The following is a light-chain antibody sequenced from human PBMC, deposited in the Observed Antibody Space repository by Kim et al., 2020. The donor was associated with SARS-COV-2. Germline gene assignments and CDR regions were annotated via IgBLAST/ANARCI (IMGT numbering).Light chain of an antibody. V-gene: IGKV3-20*01. CDR1: RSVSYY. CDR2: GAS. CDR3: QQYGSSPFT. J-gene: IGKJ3*01. Sequence: EIVLTQSPGTLSLSPGERATLSCRASRSVSYYLAWYQHKPGQAPRLLISGASSRATGIPDRFSGSGSGTDFTLTISRLAPEDSAVYYCQQYGSSPFTFGPGTKVDIK.